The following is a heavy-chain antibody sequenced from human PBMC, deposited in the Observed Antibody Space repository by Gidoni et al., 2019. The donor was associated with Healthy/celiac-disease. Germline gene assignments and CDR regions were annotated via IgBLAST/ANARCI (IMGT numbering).Heavy chain of an antibody. CDR1: GFTFSSYA. CDR3: AKGYDFWSIGY. Sequence: EVQLLESGGGLVQPGGSLRLSCTASGFTFSSYAMSWVRQAPGKGLDWVSTITGSGDNTYYADSVKGRFTISRDNSKNTLYLQINSLTAEDTAVYYCAKGYDFWSIGYWGQGTLVTVSS. J-gene: IGHJ4*02. D-gene: IGHD3-3*01. V-gene: IGHV3-23*01. CDR2: ITGSGDNT.